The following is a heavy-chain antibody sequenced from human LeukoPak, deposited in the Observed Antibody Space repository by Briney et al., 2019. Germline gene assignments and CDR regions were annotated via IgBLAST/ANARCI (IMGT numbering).Heavy chain of an antibody. CDR2: ISAYNGNT. V-gene: IGHV1-18*01. CDR3: ARGASHRYCSGGSCYPGDYYYYYGMDV. D-gene: IGHD2-15*01. CDR1: GYTFTSYG. Sequence: ASVKVSCKASGYTFTSYGISWVRQAPGQGLEWMGWISAYNGNTNYAQKLQGRVTMTTDTSTSTAYMEPRSLRSDDTAVYYCARGASHRYCSGGSCYPGDYYYYYGMDVWGQGTTVTVSS. J-gene: IGHJ6*02.